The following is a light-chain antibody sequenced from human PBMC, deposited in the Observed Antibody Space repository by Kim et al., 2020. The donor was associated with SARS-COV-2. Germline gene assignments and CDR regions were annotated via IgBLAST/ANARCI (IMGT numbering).Light chain of an antibody. V-gene: IGKV1-17*01. J-gene: IGKJ5*01. CDR2: GAY. CDR1: QDIRND. CDR3: LQHSTYPIT. Sequence: AFVGDRVTITCRASQDIRNDLGWYQQNPGRAPKRLIYGAYSLQSGVPSRFSGSGSGTEFTLTISSVQPEDFATYFCLQHSTYPITFGQGTRLEIK.